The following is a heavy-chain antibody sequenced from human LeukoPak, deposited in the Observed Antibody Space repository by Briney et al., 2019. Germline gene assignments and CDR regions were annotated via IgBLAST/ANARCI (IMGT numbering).Heavy chain of an antibody. CDR1: GFTFSSFG. V-gene: IGHV3-33*01. D-gene: IGHD3-9*01. CDR2: IWYEGRSD. CDR3: ARDSYDILTGYYSGPDY. J-gene: IGHJ4*02. Sequence: GGSLRLFCAASGFTFSSFGMHWFSKVQARGLNWLPLIWYEGRSDYYADSVKGRFTISRDNSKNRLYLQINSLRVEDTAVYYCARDSYDILTGYYSGPDYWGQGTLVTVSS.